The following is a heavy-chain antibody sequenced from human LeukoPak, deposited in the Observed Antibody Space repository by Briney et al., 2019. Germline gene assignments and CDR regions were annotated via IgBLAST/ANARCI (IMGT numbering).Heavy chain of an antibody. CDR1: GGSFSGYY. CDR3: ARGFGWNGRNYYYYYGMDV. Sequence: PSETLSLTCAVYGGSFSGYYWSWIRQPPGKGLEWIGEINHSGSTNYNPSLKSRVTISVDTSKNQFSLKLSSVTAADTAVYYCARGFGWNGRNYYYYYGMDVWGQGTTVTVSS. V-gene: IGHV4-34*01. D-gene: IGHD1-1*01. CDR2: INHSGST. J-gene: IGHJ6*02.